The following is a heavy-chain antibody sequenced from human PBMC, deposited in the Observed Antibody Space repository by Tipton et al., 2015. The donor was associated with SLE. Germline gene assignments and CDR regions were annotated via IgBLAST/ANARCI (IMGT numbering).Heavy chain of an antibody. J-gene: IGHJ3*02. Sequence: NYAQKFQGRVTITADESTSTAYMELSSLRSEDTAVYYCAREGSKGSFDIWGQGTMVTVSS. D-gene: IGHD2-2*01. CDR3: AREGSKGSFDI. V-gene: IGHV1-69*01.